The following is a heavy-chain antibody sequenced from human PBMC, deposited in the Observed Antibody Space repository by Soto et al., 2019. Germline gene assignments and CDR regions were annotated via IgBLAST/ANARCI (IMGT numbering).Heavy chain of an antibody. J-gene: IGHJ5*02. CDR2: IWYDGSNK. Sequence: QVQLVESGGGVVQPGRSLRLSCAASGFSFTNHGMHWVRQTPGKGLEWVAVIWYDGSNKYYADSVKGRFTISRDTSKNMLYLQMNSLRAEDTAVYYCARRAGYQLMGDGGWFDPWGQGTLVTVSS. V-gene: IGHV3-33*01. CDR1: GFSFTNHG. CDR3: ARRAGYQLMGDGGWFDP. D-gene: IGHD2-2*01.